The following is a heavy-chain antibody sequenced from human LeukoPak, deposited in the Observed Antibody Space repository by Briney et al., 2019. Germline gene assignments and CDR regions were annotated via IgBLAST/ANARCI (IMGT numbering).Heavy chain of an antibody. CDR1: GGSISSYY. CDR2: NYYSGST. Sequence: SETLSLTCTVSGGSISSYYWSWIRQPPGKGLEWIGYNYYSGSTNYNPSLKSRVTISVATSKNQFSLKLSSVTAADTAVYYCAREGRVAFDIWGQGTMVTVSS. CDR3: AREGRVAFDI. D-gene: IGHD3-10*01. V-gene: IGHV4-59*01. J-gene: IGHJ3*02.